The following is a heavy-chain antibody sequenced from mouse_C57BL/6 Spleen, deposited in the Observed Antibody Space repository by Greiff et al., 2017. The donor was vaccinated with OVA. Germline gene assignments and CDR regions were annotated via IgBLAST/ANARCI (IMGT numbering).Heavy chain of an antibody. J-gene: IGHJ3*01. CDR3: ASRDYYGSSYWFAY. V-gene: IGHV5-9*01. CDR1: GFTFSSYT. D-gene: IGHD1-1*01. Sequence: EVKLMESGGGLVKPGGSLKLSCAASGFTFSSYTMSWVRQTPEKRLEWVATISGGGGNTYYPDSVKGRFTISRDNAKNTLYLQMSSLRSEDTALYYCASRDYYGSSYWFAYWGQGTLVTVSA. CDR2: ISGGGGNT.